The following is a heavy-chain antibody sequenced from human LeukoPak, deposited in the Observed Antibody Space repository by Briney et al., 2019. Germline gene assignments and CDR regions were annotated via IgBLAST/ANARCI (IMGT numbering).Heavy chain of an antibody. Sequence: GSLRLSCAASGLTFDDYGMSWVRQAPGKGLEWVSGINWNGGSTGYADSVKGRFTISRDNAKNSLYLQMNSLRAEDTALYYCARGKGVYCSSTSCYKDLYYMDVWGKGTTVTVSS. CDR1: GLTFDDYG. CDR2: INWNGGST. J-gene: IGHJ6*03. V-gene: IGHV3-20*04. D-gene: IGHD2-2*02. CDR3: ARGKGVYCSSTSCYKDLYYMDV.